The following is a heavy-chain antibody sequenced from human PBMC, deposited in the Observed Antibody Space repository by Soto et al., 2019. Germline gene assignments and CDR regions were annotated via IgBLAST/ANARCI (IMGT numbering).Heavy chain of an antibody. J-gene: IGHJ6*02. CDR2: INYSGRTT. V-gene: IGHV3-23*01. D-gene: IGHD3-10*01. CDR1: GFSFNTYA. CDR3: VKHRGSGKTYDYNMHV. Sequence: EVQLLESGGGLVQPGGSLRLSCETSGFSFNTYAMTWVRQAPGMGLEWVAVINYSGRTTFHAQSVKGRFTISRDNSRNAVVLQMERLRAEETAVYYCVKHRGSGKTYDYNMHVWGLGTTVIVSS.